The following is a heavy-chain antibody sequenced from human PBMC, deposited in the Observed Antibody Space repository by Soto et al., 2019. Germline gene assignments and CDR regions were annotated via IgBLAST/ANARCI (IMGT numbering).Heavy chain of an antibody. J-gene: IGHJ4*02. CDR3: IVYGVVPAAIDY. CDR2: IYYSGGT. V-gene: IGHV4-39*01. D-gene: IGHD2-2*01. Sequence: TSETLPLTCTVPGGSISNSSYYLSWNRQPPGKGLEWIGSIYYSGGTYYNPSLKSRVTISVDTSKNQFSLKLSSVTAADTAVYFGIVYGVVPAAIDYWGQGTLVTVSS. CDR1: GGSISNSSYY.